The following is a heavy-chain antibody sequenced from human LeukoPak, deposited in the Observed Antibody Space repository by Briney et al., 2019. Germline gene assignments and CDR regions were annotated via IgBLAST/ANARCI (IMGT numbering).Heavy chain of an antibody. CDR1: GFTFSSYA. V-gene: IGHV3-30-3*01. CDR2: ISYDGSNK. J-gene: IGHJ4*02. Sequence: GGSLRLSCAASGFTFSSYAMHWVRQAPGKGLEWVAVISYDGSNKYYADSVKGRFTISRDNSKNTLYLQMNSLRAEDTAVYYCARGAYYYDSSGYYLVPTDSDYWGQGTLVTVSS. D-gene: IGHD3-22*01. CDR3: ARGAYYYDSSGYYLVPTDSDY.